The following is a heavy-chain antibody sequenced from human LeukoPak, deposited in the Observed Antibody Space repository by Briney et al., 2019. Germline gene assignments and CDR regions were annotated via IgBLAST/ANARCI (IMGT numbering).Heavy chain of an antibody. CDR3: ANSPLPTIAPNWFDP. Sequence: GGSLRLSCAASGFTFSSYGMHWVRQAPGKGLEWVAVIWYDGSNKYYADSVKGRFTISRDNSKNTLYLQMNSLRAEDTAVYYCANSPLPTIAPNWFDPWGQGTLVTVSS. D-gene: IGHD6-13*01. CDR2: IWYDGSNK. CDR1: GFTFSSYG. V-gene: IGHV3-33*06. J-gene: IGHJ5*02.